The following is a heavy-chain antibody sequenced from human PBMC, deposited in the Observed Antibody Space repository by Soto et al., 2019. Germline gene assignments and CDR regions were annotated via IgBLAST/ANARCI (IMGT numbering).Heavy chain of an antibody. CDR2: ISYDGSNK. V-gene: IGHV3-30-3*01. Sequence: GGSLRLSCAASGFTFSSYAMHWVRQAPGKGLEWVAVISYDGSNKYYADSVKGRFTISRDNSKNTLYLQMNSLRAEDTAVYYCARDKSGMDVWGQGTTVTVSS. CDR1: GFTFSSYA. CDR3: ARDKSGMDV. J-gene: IGHJ6*02.